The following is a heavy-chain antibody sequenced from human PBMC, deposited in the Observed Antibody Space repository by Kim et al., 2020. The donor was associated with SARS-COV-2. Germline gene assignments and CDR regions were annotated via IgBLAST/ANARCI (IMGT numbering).Heavy chain of an antibody. J-gene: IGHJ4*02. CDR1: GFTFSSYW. CDR2: INSDGSST. V-gene: IGHV3-74*01. CDR3: RVYSSSSGFDY. Sequence: GGSLRLSCAASGFTFSSYWMHWVRQAPGKGLVWVSRINSDGSSTSYADSVKGRFTISRDNAKNTLYLQMNSLRDEDTAVYYCRVYSSSSGFDYWVQGTLVTVSS. D-gene: IGHD6-6*01.